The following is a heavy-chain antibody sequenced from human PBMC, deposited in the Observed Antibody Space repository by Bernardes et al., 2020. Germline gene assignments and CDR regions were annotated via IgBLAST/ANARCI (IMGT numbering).Heavy chain of an antibody. CDR2: LYNNGRT. CDR3: ARVRFYYGSGSPSRYFDK. D-gene: IGHD3-10*01. V-gene: IGHV3-53*01. J-gene: IGHJ4*02. CDR1: GFAVSDNF. Sequence: GGSLRLSRAISGFAVSDNFMTWVRQAPGKGLEWLSILYNNGRTYYADSVKGRFTMSRDDSSNTVFLQMNSLNAEDTAKYYCARVRFYYGSGSPSRYFDKWGQGTLVTISS.